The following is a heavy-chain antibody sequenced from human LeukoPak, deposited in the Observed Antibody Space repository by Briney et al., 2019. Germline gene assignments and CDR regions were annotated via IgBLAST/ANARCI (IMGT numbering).Heavy chain of an antibody. CDR2: IYTSGNT. Sequence: SETLSLTCTVSGGSISGYYWSWIRQPPGKGLEWIGYIYTSGNTNYNPSLKSRVTISVDTSKNQFSLKLSSVTAADTAVYFCARDYLRYFDYWGQGTLVTVSS. CDR3: ARDYLRYFDY. J-gene: IGHJ4*02. CDR1: GGSISGYY. D-gene: IGHD3-9*01. V-gene: IGHV4-4*09.